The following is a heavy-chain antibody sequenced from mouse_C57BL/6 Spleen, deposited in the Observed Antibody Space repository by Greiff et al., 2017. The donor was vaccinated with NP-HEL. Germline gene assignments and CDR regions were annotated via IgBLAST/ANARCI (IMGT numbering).Heavy chain of an antibody. J-gene: IGHJ3*01. CDR3: ARSFITTVVPFAY. CDR2: INPNNGGT. CDR1: GYTFTDYN. Sequence: EVKLQQSGPELVKPGASVKIPCKASGYTFTDYNMDWVKQSHGKSLEWIGDINPNNGGTIYNQKFKGKATLTVDKSSSTAYMELRSLTSEDTAVYYCARSFITTVVPFAYWGQGTLVTVSA. V-gene: IGHV1-18*01. D-gene: IGHD1-1*01.